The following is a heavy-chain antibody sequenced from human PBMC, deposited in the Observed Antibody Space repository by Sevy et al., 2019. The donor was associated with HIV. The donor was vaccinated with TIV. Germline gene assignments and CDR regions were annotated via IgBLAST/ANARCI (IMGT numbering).Heavy chain of an antibody. CDR2: IYNSGST. Sequence: SETLSLTCTVSGGSMNSGSYYWTWIRQPAGKGLEWLGRIYNSGSTNYNPSLKSRLTMSVDTSKNQFSVKLSSVTATXXXXXXXXXXXXXXXXXXXXXXYGLGVWGQGTTVTVSS. CDR1: GGSMNSGSYY. CDR3: XXXXXXXXXXXXXXXYGLGV. V-gene: IGHV4-61*02. J-gene: IGHJ6*02.